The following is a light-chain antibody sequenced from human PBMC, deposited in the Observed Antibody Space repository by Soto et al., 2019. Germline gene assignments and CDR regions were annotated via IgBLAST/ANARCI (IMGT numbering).Light chain of an antibody. Sequence: QSALTQPASVSGSPGQSITISYTGTSSDIGDYNYVSWYQQHPGKAPKLMIYEVSNRPSGVSNRFSGSKSGNTASLTISGLQAEDEADYYCGSYTSSSTLFVFGTGTKLTVL. V-gene: IGLV2-14*01. CDR3: GSYTSSSTLFV. CDR2: EVS. CDR1: SSDIGDYNY. J-gene: IGLJ1*01.